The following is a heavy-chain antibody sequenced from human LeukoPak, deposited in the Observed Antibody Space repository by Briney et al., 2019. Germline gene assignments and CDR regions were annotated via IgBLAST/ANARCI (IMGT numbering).Heavy chain of an antibody. CDR2: ISYDGSNK. J-gene: IGHJ6*04. Sequence: GGSLRLSCAASGFTFSSYAMHWVRQAPGKGLEWVAAISYDGSNKYYADSVKGRFTISRDNSKNTLYLQMNSLRAEDTAVYYCAREAPDRYYYYGMDVWGKGTTVTVSS. CDR1: GFTFSSYA. D-gene: IGHD1-14*01. V-gene: IGHV3-30*04. CDR3: AREAPDRYYYYGMDV.